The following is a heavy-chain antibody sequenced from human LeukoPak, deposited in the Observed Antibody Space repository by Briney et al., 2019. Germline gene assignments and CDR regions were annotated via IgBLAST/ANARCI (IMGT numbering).Heavy chain of an antibody. CDR3: ARQNDFRLDY. CDR2: IYPGDSDT. J-gene: IGHJ4*02. D-gene: IGHD3-3*01. CDR1: GYTFSSYR. V-gene: IGHV5-51*01. Sequence: GESLRISCKGSGYTFSSYRIGWVRQMPGKGLEWMGIIYPGDSDTRYSPSLQGQVTISVDTSIGTAYLQWSSLKASDTAIYYCARQNDFRLDYWGQGTLVTVSS.